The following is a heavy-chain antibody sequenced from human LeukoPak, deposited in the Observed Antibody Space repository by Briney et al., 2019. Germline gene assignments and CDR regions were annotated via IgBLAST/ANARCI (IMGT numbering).Heavy chain of an antibody. CDR1: GYTFSSYG. D-gene: IGHD1-14*01. CDR2: ISGYNGDT. J-gene: IGHJ4*02. CDR3: ARKPTSAALDY. Sequence: ASVKVSCKASGYTFSSYGVSWVRQAPGQGLEWMGWISGYNGDTYYVQKFQGRVTMTTDTSTSTVYMEVRSLTSDDTAIYYCARKPTSAALDYGGGGTLVTVSS. V-gene: IGHV1-18*01.